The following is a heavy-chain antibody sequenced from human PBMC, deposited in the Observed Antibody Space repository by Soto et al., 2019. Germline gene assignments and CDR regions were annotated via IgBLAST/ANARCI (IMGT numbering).Heavy chain of an antibody. Sequence: RASVKVSCKASGYTFTSYGISWVRQAPGQGLEWMGWISAYNGNTNYAQKLQGRVTMTTDTSTSTAYMELRSLRSDDTAVYYCARAAGTNYDILKGSNWGQGTLVTVSS. D-gene: IGHD3-9*01. CDR2: ISAYNGNT. J-gene: IGHJ4*02. V-gene: IGHV1-18*04. CDR3: ARAAGTNYDILKGSN. CDR1: GYTFTSYG.